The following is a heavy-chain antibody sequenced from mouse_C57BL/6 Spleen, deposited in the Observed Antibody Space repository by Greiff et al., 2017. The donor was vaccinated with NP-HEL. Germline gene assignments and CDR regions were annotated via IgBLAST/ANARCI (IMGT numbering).Heavy chain of an antibody. CDR2: INPGSGGT. V-gene: IGHV1-54*01. Sequence: QVQLKESGAELVRPGTSVKVSCKASGYAFTNYLIEWVKQRPGQGLEWIGVINPGSGGTNYNEKFKGKATLTADKSSSTAYMQLSSLTSEDSAVYFCARRGRGYFDYWGQGTTLTVSS. J-gene: IGHJ2*01. D-gene: IGHD3-1*01. CDR3: ARRGRGYFDY. CDR1: GYAFTNYL.